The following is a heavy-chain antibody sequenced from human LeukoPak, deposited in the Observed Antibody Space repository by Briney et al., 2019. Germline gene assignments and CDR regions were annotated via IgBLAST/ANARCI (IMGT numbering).Heavy chain of an antibody. CDR3: ASLMGYDYVWGSYRYTGGWFDP. D-gene: IGHD3-16*02. CDR1: GGSISSSNW. J-gene: IGHJ5*02. CDR2: IYHSGST. V-gene: IGHV4-4*02. Sequence: SETLSLTCAVSGGSISSSNWWSWVRQPPGKGLEWIGEIYHSGSTYYNPSLKSRVTISVDTSKNQFSLKLSSVTAADTAVYYCASLMGYDYVWGSYRYTGGWFDPWGQGTLVTVSS.